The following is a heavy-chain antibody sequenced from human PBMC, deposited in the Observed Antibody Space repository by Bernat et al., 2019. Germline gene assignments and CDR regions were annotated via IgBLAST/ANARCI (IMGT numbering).Heavy chain of an antibody. J-gene: IGHJ4*02. CDR2: INPNSGGT. CDR1: GYTFTGYD. D-gene: IGHD5-12*01. CDR3: ARENSGYDSFDY. V-gene: IGHV1-2*02. Sequence: QVQLVQSGAEVKKPGASVKVSCKASGYTFTGYDMHWVRQAPGQGLEWMGWINPNSGGTNYSQKFQGGVTITRDTSTSTAYMELSRLRSDETAVYYCARENSGYDSFDYWGQGTLVTVSS.